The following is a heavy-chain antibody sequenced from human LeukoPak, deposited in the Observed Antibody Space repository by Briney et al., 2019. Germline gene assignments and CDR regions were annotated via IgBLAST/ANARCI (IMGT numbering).Heavy chain of an antibody. Sequence: PGGSLRLSCAASGFTFSSYGMHWVRQALGKGLEGVAFIRYDGSNKYYADSVKGRFTISKDNSKNTLYLQMNSLRAEDTAVYYCAKSNYYDSSDWFDPWGQGTLVTVSS. D-gene: IGHD3-22*01. V-gene: IGHV3-30*02. CDR2: IRYDGSNK. J-gene: IGHJ5*02. CDR1: GFTFSSYG. CDR3: AKSNYYDSSDWFDP.